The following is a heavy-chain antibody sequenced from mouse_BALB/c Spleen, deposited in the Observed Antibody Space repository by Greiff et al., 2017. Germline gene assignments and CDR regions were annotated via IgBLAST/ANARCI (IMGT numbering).Heavy chain of an antibody. Sequence: QVQLQQSGAELARPGASVKLSCKASGYTFTDYYINWVKQRTGQGLEWIGEIYPGSGNTYYNEKFKGKATLTADKSSSTAYMQLSSLTSEDSAVYFCARKIYGNPSAYWGQGTLVTVSA. CDR3: ARKIYGNPSAY. V-gene: IGHV1-77*01. CDR2: IYPGSGNT. CDR1: GYTFTDYY. D-gene: IGHD2-1*01. J-gene: IGHJ3*01.